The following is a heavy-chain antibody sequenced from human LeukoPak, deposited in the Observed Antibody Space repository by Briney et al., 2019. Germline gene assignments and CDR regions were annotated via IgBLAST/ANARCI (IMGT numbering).Heavy chain of an antibody. CDR1: GFTFSTYA. Sequence: GGSLRLSCAASGFTFSTYAMNWVRQAPGKGLEWVANIKQDGSEKYYVDPVKGRFTISRDNAKNSLYLQMNSLRAEDTAVYYCAREGSGSYFCDYWGQGTLVTVSS. D-gene: IGHD1-26*01. V-gene: IGHV3-7*01. CDR2: IKQDGSEK. J-gene: IGHJ4*02. CDR3: AREGSGSYFCDY.